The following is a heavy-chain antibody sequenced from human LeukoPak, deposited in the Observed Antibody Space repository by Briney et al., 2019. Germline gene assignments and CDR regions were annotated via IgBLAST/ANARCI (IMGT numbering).Heavy chain of an antibody. CDR2: ISGSGYNT. Sequence: GGSLRLSCAASGFTFSSYAMSWVRQAPGKGLEWVSVISGSGYNTDYADSVKSRFTISRDNYRLYLQMNSLRPEDTAVYYCAKHSGSYFVYYFDYWGQGTLVTVSS. CDR3: AKHSGSYFVYYFDY. CDR1: GFTFSSYA. V-gene: IGHV3-23*01. J-gene: IGHJ4*02. D-gene: IGHD1-26*01.